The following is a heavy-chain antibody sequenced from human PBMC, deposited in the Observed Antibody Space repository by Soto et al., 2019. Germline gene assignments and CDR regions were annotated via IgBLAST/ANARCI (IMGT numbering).Heavy chain of an antibody. Sequence: GGTLRLSCAASGLTFSSSWMHWVRQAPGKGLVWVSRINSDGSSTSYADSVKGRFTISRDNAKNTLYLQMNSLRAEDTAVYYCAIHGGYYYYGMDVWGQGTTVTVSS. V-gene: IGHV3-74*01. J-gene: IGHJ6*02. CDR1: GLTFSSSW. D-gene: IGHD2-15*01. CDR2: INSDGSST. CDR3: AIHGGYYYYGMDV.